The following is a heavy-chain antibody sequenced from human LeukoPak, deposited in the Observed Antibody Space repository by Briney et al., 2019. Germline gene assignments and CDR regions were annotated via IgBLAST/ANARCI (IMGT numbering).Heavy chain of an antibody. CDR2: ISGSGDTT. D-gene: IGHD6-13*01. CDR3: AKGSGSSWFGGLDY. V-gene: IGHV3-23*01. CDR1: GFTFSSYA. J-gene: IGHJ4*02. Sequence: GGSLRLSCAVSGFTFSSYAMSWVRQAPGKGLEWVSAISGSGDTTYYADSVKGRFTISRDNSKNTLYLQMNSLRAEDTAVYYCAKGSGSSWFGGLDYWGQGTLVTVSS.